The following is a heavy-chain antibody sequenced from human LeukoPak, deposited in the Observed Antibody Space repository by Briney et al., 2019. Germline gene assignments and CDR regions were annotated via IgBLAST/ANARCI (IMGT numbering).Heavy chain of an antibody. V-gene: IGHV3-48*01. CDR2: ISSTASTI. J-gene: IGHJ4*02. CDR3: ANAVTMVRGVPRY. Sequence: GGSLRLSCAASGFTFSGYSMNWVRQAPGKGLEWVSYISSTASTIYYADSVKGRFTISRDNAKNSLYLQMNSLRAEDTAVYYCANAVTMVRGVPRYWGQGTLVTVSS. D-gene: IGHD3-10*01. CDR1: GFTFSGYS.